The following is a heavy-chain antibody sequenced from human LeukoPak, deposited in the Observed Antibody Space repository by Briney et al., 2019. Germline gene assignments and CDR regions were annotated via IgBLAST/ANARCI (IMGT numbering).Heavy chain of an antibody. Sequence: GGSLRLSCAASGFTFDDYGMNWVRQAPGKGLEWVSSISSSSSYIYYADSVKGRFTISRDNAKNSLYLQMNSLRAEDTAEYYCARDPTSYYDSSGYYYNDAFDIWGQGTMVTVSS. D-gene: IGHD3-22*01. CDR1: GFTFDDYG. J-gene: IGHJ3*02. CDR3: ARDPTSYYDSSGYYYNDAFDI. CDR2: ISSSSSYI. V-gene: IGHV3-21*01.